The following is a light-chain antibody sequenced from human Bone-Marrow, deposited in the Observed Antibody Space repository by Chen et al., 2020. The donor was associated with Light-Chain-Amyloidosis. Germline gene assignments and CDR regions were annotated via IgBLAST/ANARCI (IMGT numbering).Light chain of an antibody. V-gene: IGLV2-23*01. J-gene: IGLJ1*01. CDR3: SSYAHGTTYV. CDR2: EAN. CDR1: SSDIGSYNL. Sequence: QSALTQPASVSGSPGQPITISCTGTSSDIGSYNLVSWYQQRPGKAPKLMIDEANKRPSGVSNRFSGSRSGNTASLTISGLQAEDEADYHCSSYAHGTTYVFGTATKVTVL.